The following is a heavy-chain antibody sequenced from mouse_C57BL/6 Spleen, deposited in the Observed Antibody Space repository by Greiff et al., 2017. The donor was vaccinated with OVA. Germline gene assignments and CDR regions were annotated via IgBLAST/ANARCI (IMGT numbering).Heavy chain of an antibody. D-gene: IGHD3-2*02. Sequence: EVKLQESGGDLVKPGGSLKLSCAASGFTFSSYGMSWVRQTPDKRLEWVATISSGGSYTYYPDSVKGRFTISRDNAKNTLYLQMSSLKSEDTAMYYCARQISSGPLDYWGQGTTLTVSS. V-gene: IGHV5-6*01. CDR1: GFTFSSYG. CDR3: ARQISSGPLDY. J-gene: IGHJ2*01. CDR2: ISSGGSYT.